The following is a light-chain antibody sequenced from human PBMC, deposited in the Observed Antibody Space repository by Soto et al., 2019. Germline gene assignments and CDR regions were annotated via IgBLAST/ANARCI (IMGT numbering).Light chain of an antibody. J-gene: IGKJ1*01. CDR1: QSVSSN. CDR2: GTS. Sequence: IVMTQSPATVSVSPGERATLSCRASQSVSSNLAWYQQKPGQAPRLLIYGTSNRATGIPDRFSGSGSGTDFTLTISRLEPEDFVIYYCQQYGSSPWTFGQGTKVDIK. V-gene: IGKV3-20*01. CDR3: QQYGSSPWT.